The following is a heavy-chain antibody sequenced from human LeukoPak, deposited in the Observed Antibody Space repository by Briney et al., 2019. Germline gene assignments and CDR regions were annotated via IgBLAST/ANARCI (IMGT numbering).Heavy chain of an antibody. J-gene: IGHJ4*02. V-gene: IGHV3-15*01. CDR2: IKSKSDGGTT. Sequence: GGSLRLSCAGSGFTFVDAWMNWVRQAPGKGLEWVGRIKSKSDGGTTDYAAPVKGRFTISRDDSKKTLFLQMNGLKTEDTGMYYCTTDPFLPTDYWGQGTLVTVSS. CDR3: TTDPFLPTDY. CDR1: GFTFVDAW.